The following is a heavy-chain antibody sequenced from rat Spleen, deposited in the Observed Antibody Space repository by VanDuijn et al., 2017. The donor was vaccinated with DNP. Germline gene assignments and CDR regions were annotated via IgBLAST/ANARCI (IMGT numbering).Heavy chain of an antibody. V-gene: IGHV5-22*01. J-gene: IGHJ4*01. CDR3: AKTCREGYAMDA. D-gene: IGHD1-11*01. Sequence: EVQLVESGGGLVQPGRSLKLSCAASGFTFSDYYMAWVRQAPTKGLEWVAYISYDGGSTYYGDSVKGRFTISRDNAKSTLYLQMNSLRSEDMATYYCAKTCREGYAMDAWGQGTSVTVSS. CDR2: ISYDGGST. CDR1: GFTFSDYY.